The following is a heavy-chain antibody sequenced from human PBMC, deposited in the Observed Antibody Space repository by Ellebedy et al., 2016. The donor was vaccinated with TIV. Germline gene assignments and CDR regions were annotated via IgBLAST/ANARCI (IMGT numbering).Heavy chain of an antibody. V-gene: IGHV3-30*18. Sequence: GESLKISCAASGFTFSSNGMHWVRQAPGKGLEWVAVISYDGSNKYYADSVKGRFTISRDNSKNTRYLQMNSLRAEDTAVYYCAKDKDSLWFGELSGFDYWGQGTLVTVSS. J-gene: IGHJ4*02. CDR2: ISYDGSNK. D-gene: IGHD3-10*01. CDR1: GFTFSSNG. CDR3: AKDKDSLWFGELSGFDY.